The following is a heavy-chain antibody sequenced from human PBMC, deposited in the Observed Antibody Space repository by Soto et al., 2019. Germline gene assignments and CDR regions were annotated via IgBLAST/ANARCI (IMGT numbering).Heavy chain of an antibody. CDR2: TSHDGTNK. CDR1: RFTFSGYI. CDR3: ASVAAFGGVIALPPT. Sequence: QVQLVESGGGVVQPGRSLRLSCAASRFTFSGYIMHWVRQAPGKGLEWVSSTSHDGTNKYYLDSVKGRFTISRDNSKNMLLLQMSSLRPEDTAVYYCASVAAFGGVIALPPTWGQGTMVTVSS. J-gene: IGHJ3*01. V-gene: IGHV3-30*14. D-gene: IGHD3-16*02.